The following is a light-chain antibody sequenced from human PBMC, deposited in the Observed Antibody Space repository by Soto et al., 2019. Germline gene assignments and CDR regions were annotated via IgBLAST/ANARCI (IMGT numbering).Light chain of an antibody. CDR3: QHYNSYSEA. CDR1: QTISSW. CDR2: KAS. V-gene: IGKV1-5*03. J-gene: IGKJ1*01. Sequence: IHMAHSPSTLSVSLGDIVTITCRAIQTISSWLAWYQQKPVKAPKLLIYKASTLKSGVPSRFSGSGSGTEFTLTISSLQPDDFATYYCQHYNSYSEAFGQGTKVDIK.